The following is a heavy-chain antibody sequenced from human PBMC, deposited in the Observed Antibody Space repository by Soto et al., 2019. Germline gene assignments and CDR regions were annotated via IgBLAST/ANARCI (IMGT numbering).Heavy chain of an antibody. V-gene: IGHV3-9*01. Sequence: EVQLVESGGGLVQPGRSLRLSCAASGFTFDDYAMHWVRQAPGKGLEWVSGITWNSGNIDYADSVRGRFTISRDNAKNSLYLQMTSLRVEDTALYYCAKDAKDVVVIPAAIPVDDYYHYMDVWGKGTTVTVSS. CDR1: GFTFDDYA. D-gene: IGHD2-2*01. CDR2: ITWNSGNI. CDR3: AKDAKDVVVIPAAIPVDDYYHYMDV. J-gene: IGHJ6*03.